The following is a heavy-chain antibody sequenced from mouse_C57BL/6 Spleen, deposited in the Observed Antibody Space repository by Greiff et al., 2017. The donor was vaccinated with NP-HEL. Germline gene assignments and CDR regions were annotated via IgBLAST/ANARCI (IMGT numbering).Heavy chain of an antibody. J-gene: IGHJ4*01. D-gene: IGHD2-3*01. V-gene: IGHV1-54*01. Sequence: QVQLQQSGAELVRPGTSVKVSCKASGYAFTNYLIEWVKQRPGQGLEWIGVINPGSGGTNYNEKFKGKATLTADKSSSTAYMQLSSLTSEDSAVYFCPRGRLLRTGAMDYWGQGTSVTVSS. CDR1: GYAFTNYL. CDR2: INPGSGGT. CDR3: PRGRLLRTGAMDY.